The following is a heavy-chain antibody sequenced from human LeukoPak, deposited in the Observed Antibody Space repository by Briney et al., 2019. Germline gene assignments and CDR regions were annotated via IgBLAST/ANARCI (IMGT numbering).Heavy chain of an antibody. CDR2: IYWDDDK. Sequence: ESGPTLVKPTQTLTLTCTFSGFSLSTSGVGVGWIRQPPGKALEWLAVIYWDDDKRYSPSLKSRLTVTKDTSKNQVVLTMTNMDPVDTATYYCAHILADYDFWSGYHAPGAFDIWGQGTMVTVSS. CDR1: GFSLSTSGVG. V-gene: IGHV2-5*02. J-gene: IGHJ3*02. D-gene: IGHD3-3*01. CDR3: AHILADYDFWSGYHAPGAFDI.